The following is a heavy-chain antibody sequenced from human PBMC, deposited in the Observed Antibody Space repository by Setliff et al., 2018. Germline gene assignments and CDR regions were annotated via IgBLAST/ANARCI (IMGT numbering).Heavy chain of an antibody. CDR1: GGTFSSYG. Sequence: RASVKVSCKTSGGTFSSYGFSWVRQAPGQGLEWMGGIIPTLLGPANYAQKFQGRVTITADESTSTVFMELSSLRSEDTAVYYCATDHVAALFFDYWGQGTLVTVSS. V-gene: IGHV1-69*13. J-gene: IGHJ4*02. CDR2: IIPTLLGPA. CDR3: ATDHVAALFFDY. D-gene: IGHD6-13*01.